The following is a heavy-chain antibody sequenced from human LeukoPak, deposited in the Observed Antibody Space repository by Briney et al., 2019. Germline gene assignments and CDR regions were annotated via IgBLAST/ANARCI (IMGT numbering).Heavy chain of an antibody. V-gene: IGHV3-74*01. CDR2: INSDGSGI. J-gene: IGHJ4*02. CDR3: ARETSTGKYPQNVPDY. CDR1: GFTFSSYW. D-gene: IGHD2-8*02. Sequence: PGGSLRLSCAASGFTFSSYWMHWVRHAPGKGLVWVSRINSDGSGIAYADSVQGRFTISRDNAKNTLYLQVSSLSVEDTAVYYCARETSTGKYPQNVPDYWGQGTLVTVSS.